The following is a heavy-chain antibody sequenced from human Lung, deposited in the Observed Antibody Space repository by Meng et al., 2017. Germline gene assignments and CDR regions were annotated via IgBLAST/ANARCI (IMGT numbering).Heavy chain of an antibody. Sequence: QVQLQQWGAGLLTPSGTLSLTCVVSGGSFSDYYWSWIRQPPGKGLEWIGEINHSGSTNYNPSLESRATISVDTSQNNLSLKLSSVTAADSAVYYCARGPTTMAHDFDYWGQGTLVTVSS. CDR2: INHSGST. CDR3: ARGPTTMAHDFDY. CDR1: GGSFSDYY. D-gene: IGHD4-11*01. J-gene: IGHJ4*02. V-gene: IGHV4-34*01.